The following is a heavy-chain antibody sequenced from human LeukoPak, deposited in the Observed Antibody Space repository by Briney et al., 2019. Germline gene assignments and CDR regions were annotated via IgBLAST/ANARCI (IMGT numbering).Heavy chain of an antibody. V-gene: IGHV4-39*07. CDR3: ARCGRRRYNWNYDPDWYLDL. D-gene: IGHD1-7*01. CDR1: GGSISSSSYY. CDR2: IYYSGST. J-gene: IGHJ2*01. Sequence: SETLSLTCTVSGGSISSSSYYWGWIRQPPGKGLEWIGSIYYSGSTYYNPSLKSRVTISVDTSKNQFSLKLSSVTAADTAVYYCARCGRRRYNWNYDPDWYLDLWGRGTLVTVSS.